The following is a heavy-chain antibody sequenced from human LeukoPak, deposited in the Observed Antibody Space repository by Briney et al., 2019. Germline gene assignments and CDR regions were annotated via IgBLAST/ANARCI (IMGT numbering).Heavy chain of an antibody. CDR2: ISWNSASV. D-gene: IGHD6-13*01. CDR1: GFTFEDYG. Sequence: GGSLRLPCEASGFTFEDYGMHWVRQAPGKGLEWVSTISWNSASVGYVDSVKGRFTISRDNAKKTLYLQMNGLRPEDTALYYCAKDYGYSSSWYDYWGQGTLVTVSS. V-gene: IGHV3-9*01. J-gene: IGHJ4*02. CDR3: AKDYGYSSSWYDY.